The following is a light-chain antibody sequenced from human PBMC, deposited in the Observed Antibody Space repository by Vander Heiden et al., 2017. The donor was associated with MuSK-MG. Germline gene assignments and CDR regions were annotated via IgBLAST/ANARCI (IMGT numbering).Light chain of an antibody. CDR3: QNDNSAPIT. CDR2: AAS. V-gene: IGKV1-27*01. CDR1: QDISKY. Sequence: LTQSPSSLSASVGDRVTISCRASQDISKYLAWYQQKPGKAPKLLIYAASTLQSGVPSRFSGGGSGTDFTLTISSLQPEDVAAYYCQNDNSAPITFGGGTKVYIK. J-gene: IGKJ4*01.